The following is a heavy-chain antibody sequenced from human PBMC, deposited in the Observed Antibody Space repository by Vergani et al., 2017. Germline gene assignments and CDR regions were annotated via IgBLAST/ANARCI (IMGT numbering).Heavy chain of an antibody. CDR3: AREIITADGTHLSYFDY. CDR1: GYTFTTYA. CDR2: IHADNGNT. Sequence: QVQLVQSGAEVKKPGASVKVSCKASGYTFTTYAMHWVRQAPGQRLEWMGWIHADNGNTKYSQKFQGRVTITRDTSASTAYMELSSLRSEYTAVFYCAREIITADGTHLSYFDYWGQGTLVTVSS. D-gene: IGHD3-10*01. J-gene: IGHJ4*02. V-gene: IGHV1-3*01.